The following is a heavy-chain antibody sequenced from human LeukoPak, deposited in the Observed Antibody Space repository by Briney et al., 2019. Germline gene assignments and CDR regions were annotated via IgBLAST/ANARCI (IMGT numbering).Heavy chain of an antibody. CDR2: IGDRGTT. V-gene: IGHV4-31*03. Sequence: SETLSLTCTVSGGSISSGVYYWSWIRQHPGKGLEWVGYIGDRGTTYYNPSLKSRVTVSVDTSKSQFSLKVSSVTAADTAVYYCARGARMTFDYWGQGTLVTVSS. CDR1: GGSISSGVYY. J-gene: IGHJ4*02. D-gene: IGHD2-15*01. CDR3: ARGARMTFDY.